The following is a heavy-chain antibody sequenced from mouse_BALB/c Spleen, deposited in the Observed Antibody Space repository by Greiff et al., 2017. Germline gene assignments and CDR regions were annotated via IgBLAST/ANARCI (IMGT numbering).Heavy chain of an antibody. CDR3: ARSLAQAQGDAMDY. CDR2: ISSGSSTI. J-gene: IGHJ4*01. V-gene: IGHV5-17*02. Sequence: EVHLVESGGGLVQPGGSRKLSCAASGFTFSSFGMHWVRQTPEKGLEWVAYISSGSSTIHYADKVKGRFTISRDNPKNTLFLQMTSLRSEDTAMYYCARSLAQAQGDAMDYWGQGTSVTVSA. D-gene: IGHD6-1*01. CDR1: GFTFSSFG.